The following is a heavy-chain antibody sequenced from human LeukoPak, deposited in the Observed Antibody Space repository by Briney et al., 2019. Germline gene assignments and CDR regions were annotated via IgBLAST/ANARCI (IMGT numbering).Heavy chain of an antibody. D-gene: IGHD3-3*01. J-gene: IGHJ3*02. CDR3: ARTHTIFGVVIESDAFDI. V-gene: IGHV1-18*01. CDR1: GHTFTSYG. Sequence: ASVKVSCKASGHTFTSYGISWVRQAPGQGLEWMGWISAYNGNTNYAQKLQGRVTMTTDTSTSTAYMELRSLRSDDTAVYYCARTHTIFGVVIESDAFDIWGQGTMVTVSS. CDR2: ISAYNGNT.